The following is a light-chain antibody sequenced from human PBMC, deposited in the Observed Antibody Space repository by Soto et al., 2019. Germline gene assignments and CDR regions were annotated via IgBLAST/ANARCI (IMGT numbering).Light chain of an antibody. CDR3: QKYNAAPWT. J-gene: IGKJ1*01. CDR2: ATS. CDR1: QGISIY. Sequence: DIQITQSPSSLSASIGDRVTITCRASQGISIYLAWYQQKPGTAPRLLISATSTLQSGVPSRFSGSGSGTEFTLTISSLQPEDVATYYCQKYNAAPWTFGQGTKVEIK. V-gene: IGKV1-27*01.